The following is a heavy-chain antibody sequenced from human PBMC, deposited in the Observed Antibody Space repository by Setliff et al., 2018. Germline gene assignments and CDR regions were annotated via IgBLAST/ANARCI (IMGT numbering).Heavy chain of an antibody. V-gene: IGHV1-18*01. D-gene: IGHD2-2*01. CDR3: SRLVRYCTTTSCQGASGAEL. CDR1: GFTFTDYG. J-gene: IGHJ4*02. CDR2: INNYNFNT. Sequence: GASVKVSCKSSGFTFTDYGITWVRQVPGQGLEWMGWINNYNFNTKYALTLQGRVTMTTDPSTTTAYLELRSLTSDDTAVYYCSRLVRYCTTTSCQGASGAELWGQGTLVTVSS.